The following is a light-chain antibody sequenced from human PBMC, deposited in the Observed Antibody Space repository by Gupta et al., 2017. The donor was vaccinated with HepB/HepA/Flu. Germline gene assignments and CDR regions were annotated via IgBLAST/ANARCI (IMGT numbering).Light chain of an antibody. CDR2: GAS. CDR1: QSVSSSY. Sequence: EIVLTPSPGTLSLSPGERATLSCRASQSVSSSYLAWYQQRPGQAPRLLIYGASSRATGSSDRCSGSGSGTDVTRTISRMEPEDFAVDECQQYGSSPWTCGQGTKVESK. J-gene: IGKJ1*01. CDR3: QQYGSSPWT. V-gene: IGKV3-20*01.